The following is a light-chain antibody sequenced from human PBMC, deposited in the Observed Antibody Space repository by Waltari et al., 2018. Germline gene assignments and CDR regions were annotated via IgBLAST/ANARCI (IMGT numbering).Light chain of an antibody. V-gene: IGKV1D-16*01. CDR2: DAS. Sequence: DIQMTQSPSSLSASVGDRVTITCRASQDITNWLAWYQQKPQKAPKSIIYDASTLQSGVPSRFSGSGSGTDFTLTITNLQPEDSATYYCQHYKNYPVTFGGGTKVEIK. J-gene: IGKJ4*01. CDR1: QDITNW. CDR3: QHYKNYPVT.